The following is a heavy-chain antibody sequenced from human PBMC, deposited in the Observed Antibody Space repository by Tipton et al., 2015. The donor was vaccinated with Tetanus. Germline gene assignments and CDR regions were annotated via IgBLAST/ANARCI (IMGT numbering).Heavy chain of an antibody. CDR2: ISWNSNTI. Sequence: SLRLSCAGSGITVKDFAMHWVRQAPGKGLEWVSGISWNSNTIGYADSVKGRFTISRDNAKNLLYLQMSSLRVEDTTMYYCARDHLKGARGGRFAFDLWGQGTVVTVSS. J-gene: IGHJ3*01. V-gene: IGHV3-9*01. CDR3: ARDHLKGARGGRFAFDL. D-gene: IGHD3-16*01. CDR1: GITVKDFA.